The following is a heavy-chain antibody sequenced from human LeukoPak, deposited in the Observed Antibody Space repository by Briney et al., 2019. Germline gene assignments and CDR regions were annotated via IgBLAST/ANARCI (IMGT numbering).Heavy chain of an antibody. Sequence: GGSLRLSCTAYRLTFSDYYMSWIRQAPGKGLEWLSYISSSGSTIYYADSVKGRFTISRDNSKNTLYLQMNSLRAEDTAVYYCAKVGVREVIDAFAIWGQRTMVTVSS. J-gene: IGHJ3*02. CDR3: AKVGVREVIDAFAI. D-gene: IGHD3-10*01. V-gene: IGHV3-11*04. CDR2: ISSSGSTI. CDR1: RLTFSDYY.